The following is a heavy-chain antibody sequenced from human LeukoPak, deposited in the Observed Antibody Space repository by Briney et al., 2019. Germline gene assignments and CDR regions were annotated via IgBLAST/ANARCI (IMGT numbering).Heavy chain of an antibody. V-gene: IGHV4-34*01. CDR2: INHSGST. D-gene: IGHD5-18*01. J-gene: IGHJ4*02. CDR3: ARQGYSYGYNYFDY. CDR1: GGSFSGYY. Sequence: PSETLSLTCAVYGGSFSGYYWSWIRQPPGKGLEWIGEINHSGSTNYNPSLKSRVTISVDTSKNQFSLKLSSVTAADTAVYYCARQGYSYGYNYFDYWGQGTLVTVSS.